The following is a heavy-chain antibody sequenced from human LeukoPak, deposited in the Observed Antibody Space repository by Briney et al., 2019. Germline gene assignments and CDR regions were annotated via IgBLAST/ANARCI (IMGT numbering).Heavy chain of an antibody. CDR3: AKRGDLWSGSLWYFDY. CDR2: ISGSGGST. V-gene: IGHV3-23*01. D-gene: IGHD3-3*01. J-gene: IGHJ4*02. Sequence: AGGSLRLSCAASGFTFSSYAMSWVRQAPGKGLEWVSSISGSGGSTYYADSVKGRFNISRDNSKNTLYLQMKSLRAEDTAVDYCAKRGDLWSGSLWYFDYWGQGTLVTVPS. CDR1: GFTFSSYA.